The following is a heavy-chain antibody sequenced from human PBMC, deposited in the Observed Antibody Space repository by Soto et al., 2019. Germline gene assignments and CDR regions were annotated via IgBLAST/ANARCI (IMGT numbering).Heavy chain of an antibody. V-gene: IGHV3-23*01. Sequence: PGGSLRLSCAASGFSFSAYGMGWVRQAPGKGLEWVSIISAGGGSTYYGDSVKGRFIISRDNSKNSLYLQMNSLRAEDTALYYCAKRYCDGDTCHYFDFWGQGTLVTVSS. CDR1: GFSFSAYG. D-gene: IGHD2-21*01. CDR2: ISAGGGST. J-gene: IGHJ4*02. CDR3: AKRYCDGDTCHYFDF.